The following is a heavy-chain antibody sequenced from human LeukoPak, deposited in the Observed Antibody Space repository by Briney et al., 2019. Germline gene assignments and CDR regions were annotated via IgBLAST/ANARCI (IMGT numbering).Heavy chain of an antibody. V-gene: IGHV3-30*02. CDR1: GFIFSNDG. J-gene: IGHJ4*02. Sequence: PGGSLKLSCAASGFIFSNDGIHWVRQAPGKGLEWVAFIRYDGINKYYADSVKGRFTISRDNSKNTLYLQMNSLRGEDTALYHCAKDLLGATSYWGQGTLVTVSS. D-gene: IGHD1-26*01. CDR2: IRYDGINK. CDR3: AKDLLGATSY.